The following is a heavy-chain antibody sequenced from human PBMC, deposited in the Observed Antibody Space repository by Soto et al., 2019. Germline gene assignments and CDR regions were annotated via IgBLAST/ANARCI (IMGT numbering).Heavy chain of an antibody. Sequence: LRLSCAPSGFTFRDFAMIWVRQAPGKRLEWVSAISGSGETPYYADSVKGRFIISRDNFRNTLYLQMSSLRVEDTAVYYCAKDRRITMVRGSLRYFDSWGQATLVTV. CDR2: ISGSGETP. CDR1: GFTFRDFA. J-gene: IGHJ4*02. V-gene: IGHV3-23*01. D-gene: IGHD3-10*01. CDR3: AKDRRITMVRGSLRYFDS.